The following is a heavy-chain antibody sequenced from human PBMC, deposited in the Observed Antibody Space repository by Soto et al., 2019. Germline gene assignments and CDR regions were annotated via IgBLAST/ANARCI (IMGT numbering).Heavy chain of an antibody. CDR1: GGSFSGYY. Sequence: QVQLQQWGAGLLKPSETLSLTCAVYGGSFSGYYWSWIRQPPGKGLEWIGEINHSGSTNYNPSLKSRVTISVDTSKNQFSLKLSSVTAADTAVYYCAREYGGIYYPGKDFDLWGRGTLVTVSS. J-gene: IGHJ2*01. D-gene: IGHD1-26*01. CDR3: AREYGGIYYPGKDFDL. CDR2: INHSGST. V-gene: IGHV4-34*01.